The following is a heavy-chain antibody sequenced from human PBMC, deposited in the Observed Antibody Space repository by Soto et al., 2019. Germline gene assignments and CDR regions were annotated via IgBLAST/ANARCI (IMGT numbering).Heavy chain of an antibody. CDR1: GGTLSSYA. V-gene: IGHV1-69*01. CDR3: ARFPNLHYGGNSGFYY. Sequence: QVQLVQSGAEVKKPGSSVKVSCKASGGTLSSYAISWVRQAPGQGLEWMGGIIPIFGTANYAQKFQGRVTITADESTSTAYMELSSLRSEDTAVYYCARFPNLHYGGNSGFYYWGQGTLVTVSS. D-gene: IGHD4-17*01. CDR2: IIPIFGTA. J-gene: IGHJ4*02.